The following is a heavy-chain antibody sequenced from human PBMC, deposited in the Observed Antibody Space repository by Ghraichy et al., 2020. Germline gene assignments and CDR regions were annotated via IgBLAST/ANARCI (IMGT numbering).Heavy chain of an antibody. J-gene: IGHJ3*02. CDR3: ARGFWSGYHYDASDI. CDR1: GGTFSNYT. V-gene: IGHV1-69*13. D-gene: IGHD3-3*01. CDR2: IIPIFGTA. Sequence: SVKVSCKASGGTFSNYTITWVRQAPGQGLEWMGGIIPIFGTANYAQKFQGRVTVSADESTRTAYMELSSLRSEDTAVYYCARGFWSGYHYDASDIWGQGTMVTVSS.